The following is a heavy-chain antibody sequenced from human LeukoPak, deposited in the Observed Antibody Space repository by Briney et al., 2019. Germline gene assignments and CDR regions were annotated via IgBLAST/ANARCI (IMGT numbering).Heavy chain of an antibody. V-gene: IGHV3-11*04. CDR1: GFTFSDYF. CDR3: ARLVVTATDDYFDH. Sequence: GGSLRLSCAASGFTFSDYFMSWFRQAPGKGLEWVSYISGGGSTIYYADSVRGRFTISRDNAKNSLYLQMNSLRAEDTAVYYCARLVVTATDDYFDHWGQGTLVPVSS. CDR2: ISGGGSTI. J-gene: IGHJ4*02. D-gene: IGHD2-21*02.